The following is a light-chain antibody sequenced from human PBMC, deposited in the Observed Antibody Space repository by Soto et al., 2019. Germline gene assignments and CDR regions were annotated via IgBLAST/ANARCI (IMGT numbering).Light chain of an antibody. CDR1: QSISSW. V-gene: IGKV1-5*01. J-gene: IGKJ1*01. CDR2: HAS. Sequence: DIQMTQSPSSLSASVGDRVTITCRASQSISSWLAWYQQKPGKVPKLLIFHASNLESGVPSRFSGSGSGTEFTLTISSLQPDDFATYYCQQYNSYPWTFGQGTKVDIK. CDR3: QQYNSYPWT.